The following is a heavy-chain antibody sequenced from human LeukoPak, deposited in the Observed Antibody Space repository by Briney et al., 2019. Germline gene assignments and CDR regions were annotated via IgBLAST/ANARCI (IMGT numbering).Heavy chain of an antibody. CDR3: ARAYTGYDWLDY. Sequence: SETLSLTCTVSGGSISSGSHYWSWIRQPAGKGLEWIGRVYTSGSTNYSPSLKSRVTISIDTSKNQFSLKLSSVTAADTAVYYCARAYTGYDWLDYWGQGTLVTVSS. V-gene: IGHV4-61*02. D-gene: IGHD5-12*01. CDR2: VYTSGST. CDR1: GGSISSGSHY. J-gene: IGHJ4*02.